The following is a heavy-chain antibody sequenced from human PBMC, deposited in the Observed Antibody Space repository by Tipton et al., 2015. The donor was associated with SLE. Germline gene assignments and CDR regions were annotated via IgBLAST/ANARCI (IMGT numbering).Heavy chain of an antibody. V-gene: IGHV1-18*01. CDR3: ARRKDAFDM. J-gene: IGHJ3*02. CDR2: ISTFLHNT. Sequence: QLVQSGVEVKKPGASVKVSCKTSGYMFSDYDISWVRQAPGQGLEWMGWISTFLHNTNYPEKFQGRVTMTTDTSTNTAYMELRSLTSDDTAVYYCARRKDAFDMWGQGTVVTVSS. CDR1: GYMFSDYD.